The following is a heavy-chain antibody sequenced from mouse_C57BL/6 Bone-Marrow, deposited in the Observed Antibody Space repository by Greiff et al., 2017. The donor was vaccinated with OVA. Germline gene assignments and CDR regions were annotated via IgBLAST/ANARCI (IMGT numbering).Heavy chain of an antibody. V-gene: IGHV1-69*01. D-gene: IGHD1-1*01. Sequence: QVQLQQPGAELVMPGASVKLSCKASGYTFTSYWMHWVKQRPGQGLEWIGELDPSDSYTNYNQKFKGKSTLTVDKSSSTAYMQLSSLTSEDSAVYYCARRNITTVVAPLHWYFDVWGTGTTVTVSS. CDR3: ARRNITTVVAPLHWYFDV. CDR1: GYTFTSYW. J-gene: IGHJ1*03. CDR2: LDPSDSYT.